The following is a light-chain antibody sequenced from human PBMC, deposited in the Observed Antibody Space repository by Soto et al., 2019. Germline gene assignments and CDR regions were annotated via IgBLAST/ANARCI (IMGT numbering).Light chain of an antibody. J-gene: IGKJ1*01. Sequence: DIQMTQSPSSLSASVGDRVTITCRAGQSIFSFLNWYQQRPGKAPKLLIYSASSLQRGVPSTFSGSGSGTDFTLTISSLQPEDFATYYCQQSYNSAWTFGQGTKVDIK. CDR2: SAS. CDR1: QSIFSF. CDR3: QQSYNSAWT. V-gene: IGKV1-39*01.